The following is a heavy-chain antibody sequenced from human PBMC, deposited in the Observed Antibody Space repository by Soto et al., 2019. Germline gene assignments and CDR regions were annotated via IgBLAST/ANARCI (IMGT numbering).Heavy chain of an antibody. CDR1: GGSISSSTYY. Sequence: QLQLQESGPGLVKPLETLSPTCTVSGGSISSSTYYCGWIRQPPGKGLDWIGNLYYSGNTYYAPSLKSRVTISVDSSKNQFSLKLNSVTAADTAVYYCARGVTNSWYYFDYWGQGTLVTVSS. V-gene: IGHV4-39*01. CDR2: LYYSGNT. CDR3: ARGVTNSWYYFDY. D-gene: IGHD6-13*01. J-gene: IGHJ4*02.